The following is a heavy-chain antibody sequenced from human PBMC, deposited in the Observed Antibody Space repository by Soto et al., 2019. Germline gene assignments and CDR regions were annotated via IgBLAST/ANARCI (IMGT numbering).Heavy chain of an antibody. CDR2: ISETSIAI. CDR1: GFTFSDYF. Sequence: QLVESGGGLVKPGGSLRVSCAASGFTFSDYFMSWIRQAPGKGLEWVSYISETSIAIYYRDSVKGRFTISRDNAKNTLYLQMNSLRDEDTAVYYCATLQLGREEVFDSWGQGTLVTVSS. V-gene: IGHV3-11*04. J-gene: IGHJ4*02. CDR3: ATLQLGREEVFDS. D-gene: IGHD1-1*01.